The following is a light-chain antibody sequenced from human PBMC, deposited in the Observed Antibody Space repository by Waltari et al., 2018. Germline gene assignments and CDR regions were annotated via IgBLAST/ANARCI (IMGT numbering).Light chain of an antibody. CDR3: QVWDNYADHVI. Sequence: SSVLTQPPSVSVAPGQTATITCGGNNIGSKSVHWYQQKPGQAPVLVVYDDDVRPSGIPERIAGSNSANTATLTSNRVEVGDEAAYFCQVWDNYADHVIFGGGTKLTVL. J-gene: IGLJ2*01. V-gene: IGLV3-21*02. CDR1: NIGSKS. CDR2: DDD.